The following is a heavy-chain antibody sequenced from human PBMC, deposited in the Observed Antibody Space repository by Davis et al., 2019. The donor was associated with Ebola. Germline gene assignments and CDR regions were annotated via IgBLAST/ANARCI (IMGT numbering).Heavy chain of an antibody. CDR3: AKELSSNWYEGHFDY. CDR1: GFTFDDYS. CDR2: ISWDGGTT. Sequence: PGGSLRLSCAASGFTFDDYSMHWVRQAPGKGLEWVSLISWDGGTTYYADSVKGRFTISRDNSKNSLFLQMNSLRTDDTALYYCAKELSSNWYEGHFDYWGQGTLVTVSS. V-gene: IGHV3-43*01. D-gene: IGHD6-13*01. J-gene: IGHJ4*02.